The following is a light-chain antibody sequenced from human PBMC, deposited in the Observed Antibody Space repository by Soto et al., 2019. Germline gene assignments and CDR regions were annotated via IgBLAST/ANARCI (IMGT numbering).Light chain of an antibody. J-gene: IGKJ1*01. CDR1: QSISSY. CDR2: EAS. V-gene: IGKV1-17*01. Sequence: DIQMTQSTSYLSASVGDRVTITCRASQSISSYLNWYQQKPGKAPKLLIYEASSLQSEVPSRFSGTGAGTEFTLTISSLQPEDVPTYYCLQHNSYPRTFGQGTKVDIK. CDR3: LQHNSYPRT.